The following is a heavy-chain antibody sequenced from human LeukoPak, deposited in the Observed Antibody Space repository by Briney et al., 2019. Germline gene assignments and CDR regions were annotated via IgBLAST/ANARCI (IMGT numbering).Heavy chain of an antibody. V-gene: IGHV4-39*01. D-gene: IGHD2/OR15-2a*01. CDR1: GGSISSSSYY. Sequence: PSETLSLTCTVSGGSISSSSYYWGWIRQPPGKGLEWIGSIYYSGSTYYNPSLKSRVTISVDTSKNQFSLKLSSVTAADTAVYCCARPRDEYDWFDPWGQGTLVTVSS. CDR3: ARPRDEYDWFDP. J-gene: IGHJ5*02. CDR2: IYYSGST.